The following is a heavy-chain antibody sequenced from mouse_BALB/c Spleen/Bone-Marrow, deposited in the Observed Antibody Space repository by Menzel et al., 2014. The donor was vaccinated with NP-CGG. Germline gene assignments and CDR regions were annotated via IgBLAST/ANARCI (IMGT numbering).Heavy chain of an antibody. V-gene: IGHV1-82*01. J-gene: IGHJ4*01. CDR2: IYPGDGDT. D-gene: IGHD2-3*01. Sequence: LQESGPELVKPGASVKISCKASGYASSSSWMNWVKRRPGQGLEWIGRIYPGDGDTKYNGKFKGKATLTADKSSSTAYMQLSSLTSVDSAVYFCARSDGYRDMDYWGQGTSVTVSS. CDR1: GYASSSSW. CDR3: ARSDGYRDMDY.